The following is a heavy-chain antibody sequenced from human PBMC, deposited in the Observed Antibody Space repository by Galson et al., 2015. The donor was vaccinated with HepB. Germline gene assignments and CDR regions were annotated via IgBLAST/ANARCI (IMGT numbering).Heavy chain of an antibody. D-gene: IGHD6-19*01. J-gene: IGHJ4*02. Sequence: TLSLTCAVSGGSISSGGYSWSWIRQPPGKGLAWIGYIYHSGSTYYNPSLKSRVTISVDRSKNQFSLKLSSVTAADTAVYYCARARIVFGMDRGWYGNPELTSYFDYWGQGTLVTVAS. CDR2: IYHSGST. CDR3: ARARIVFGMDRGWYGNPELTSYFDY. V-gene: IGHV4-30-2*01. CDR1: GGSISSGGYS.